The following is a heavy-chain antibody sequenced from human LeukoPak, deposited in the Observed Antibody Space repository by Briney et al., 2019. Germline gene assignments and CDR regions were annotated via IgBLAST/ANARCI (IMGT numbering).Heavy chain of an antibody. CDR1: GFTFSSYS. CDR2: ISGSRGST. V-gene: IGHV3-23*01. D-gene: IGHD3-10*01. J-gene: IGHJ5*02. Sequence: PGGSPRLSCAASGFTFSSYSMNWVRQAPGKGLEWVSAISGSRGSTYYADSVKGRFTISRDNSKNTLYLQMNSLRADDTAVYYCAKGYYASGSYGWFDTWGQGTLVTVSS. CDR3: AKGYYASGSYGWFDT.